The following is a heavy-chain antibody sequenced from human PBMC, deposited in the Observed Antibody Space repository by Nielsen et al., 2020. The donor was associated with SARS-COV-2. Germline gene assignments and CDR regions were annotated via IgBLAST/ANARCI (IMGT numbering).Heavy chain of an antibody. Sequence: SQTLSLICAVDVGSLSGFAWSWIRQTPGKGLEWIGDISYSGSTKYNPSFRSRITISFDAYKHQFSLRSSSVTAADTALYYLARGGGIALGLDVWGQGTTVTVSS. V-gene: IGHV4-34*01. CDR2: ISYSGST. J-gene: IGHJ6*02. D-gene: IGHD3-16*01. CDR3: ARGGGIALGLDV. CDR1: VGSLSGFA.